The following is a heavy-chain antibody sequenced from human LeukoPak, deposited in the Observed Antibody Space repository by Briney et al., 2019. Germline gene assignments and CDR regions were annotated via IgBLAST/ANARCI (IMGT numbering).Heavy chain of an antibody. D-gene: IGHD2-2*01. CDR1: GFTFSSYA. CDR2: ISYDGGNK. J-gene: IGHJ3*02. V-gene: IGHV3-30*01. CDR3: ARDRGGCSSTSCYSDAFDI. Sequence: GGSLRLSCAASGFTFSSYAMSWVRQAPGKGLEWVAVISYDGGNKYYADSVKGRFTISRENSKTTLYLKMTSLRAEDTAVYYCARDRGGCSSTSCYSDAFDIWGQGTMVTVSS.